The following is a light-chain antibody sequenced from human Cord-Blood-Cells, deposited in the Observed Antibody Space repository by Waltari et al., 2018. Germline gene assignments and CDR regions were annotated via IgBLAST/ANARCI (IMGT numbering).Light chain of an antibody. CDR3: QQYNSYWT. V-gene: IGKV1-5*03. Sequence: DIQMPQSPSTLSASVGDSVPITCRASQSISSWLAWYQQKPGKAPKLLIYKASSLESGVPSRFSGSGSGTEFTLTISSLQPDDFATYYCQQYNSYWTFGQGTKVEIK. J-gene: IGKJ1*01. CDR1: QSISSW. CDR2: KAS.